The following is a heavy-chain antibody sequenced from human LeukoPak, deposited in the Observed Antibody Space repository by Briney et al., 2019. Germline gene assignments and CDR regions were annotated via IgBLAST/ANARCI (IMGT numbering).Heavy chain of an antibody. D-gene: IGHD5-18*01. CDR3: TRAGSYGYYWYFDL. CDR2: TYYRSKWYN. Sequence: SQTLSLTCAISGDSVSSNSVTWNWLRQSPSRGLEWLGRTYYRSKWYNDYAVSGESLITINPDTSKNQFSLQLNSVTPEDTAVYYCTRAGSYGYYWYFDLWGRGTLVTVSS. J-gene: IGHJ2*01. CDR1: GDSVSSNSVT. V-gene: IGHV6-1*01.